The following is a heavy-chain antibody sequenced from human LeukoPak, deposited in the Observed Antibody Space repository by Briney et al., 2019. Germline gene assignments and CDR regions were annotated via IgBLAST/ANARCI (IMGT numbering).Heavy chain of an antibody. Sequence: GASVKVSCKTSANTFTSDYFIHRVRQAPGQGLGWMGVINPGSGFTSNAARFRGRVTLTRDMSTSTVYMDLNTMRSENTAVYHRARETTGTAGFDSWGQGTLVTVSS. D-gene: IGHD1-1*01. CDR2: INPGSGFT. J-gene: IGHJ4*02. CDR1: ANTFTSDYF. CDR3: ARETTGTAGFDS. V-gene: IGHV1-46*01.